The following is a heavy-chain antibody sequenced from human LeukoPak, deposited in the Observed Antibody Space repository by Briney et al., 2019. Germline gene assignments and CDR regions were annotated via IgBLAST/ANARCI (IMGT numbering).Heavy chain of an antibody. CDR2: INHSGST. CDR1: GGTFSGYY. V-gene: IGHV4-34*01. Sequence: SETLSLTCAVYGGTFSGYYWSWIRQPPGKGLEWIGEINHSGSTNYNPSLKSRVTISVDTSKNQFSLKLSSVTAADTAVYYCARATPTVAHAFDIWGQGTMVTVSS. J-gene: IGHJ3*02. CDR3: ARATPTVAHAFDI. D-gene: IGHD4-23*01.